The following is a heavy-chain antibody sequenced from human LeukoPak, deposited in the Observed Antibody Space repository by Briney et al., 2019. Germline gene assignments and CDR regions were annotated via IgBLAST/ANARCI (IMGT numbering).Heavy chain of an antibody. CDR2: IYYSGST. Sequence: SETLSLTCTVSGGSISSSSYYWGWIRQPPGTGLEWIGSIYYSGSTYYNPSLKSRVTISVDTSKNQFSLKLSSVTAADTAVYYCARRKYGDYGFTWFDPWGQGTLVTVSS. V-gene: IGHV4-39*01. D-gene: IGHD4-17*01. J-gene: IGHJ5*02. CDR1: GGSISSSSYY. CDR3: ARRKYGDYGFTWFDP.